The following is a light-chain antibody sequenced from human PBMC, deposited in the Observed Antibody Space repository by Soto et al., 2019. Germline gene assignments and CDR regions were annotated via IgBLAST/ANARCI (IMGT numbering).Light chain of an antibody. J-gene: IGKJ2*01. CDR3: QQTLSAPVT. Sequence: DIQMTQSPASLSASVGDRVTITFRASQSISSYLNWYQKKPGEATKILIYAASTLQCGVPSRFSGRGSGPDLSLTISSLQTEDFATYYCQQTLSAPVTFGQGTRLEI. CDR2: AAS. V-gene: IGKV1-39*01. CDR1: QSISSY.